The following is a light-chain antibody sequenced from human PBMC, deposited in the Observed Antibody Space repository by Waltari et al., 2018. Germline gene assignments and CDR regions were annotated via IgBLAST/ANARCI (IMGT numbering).Light chain of an antibody. V-gene: IGLV2-8*01. CDR3: SSYAGSNNVV. CDR2: EVS. CDR1: SSDVGRYNY. Sequence: QSALTQPPSASGSPGQSVTISCTGTSSDVGRYNYVSWYQQHPGKAPKLMIYEVSKRPPGVPARLSGSKSVNTASLTVSGLQAEDEADYYCSSYAGSNNVVFGGGTKLTVL. J-gene: IGLJ2*01.